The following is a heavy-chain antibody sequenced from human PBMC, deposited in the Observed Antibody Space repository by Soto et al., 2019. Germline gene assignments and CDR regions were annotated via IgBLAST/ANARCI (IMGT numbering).Heavy chain of an antibody. CDR3: ARGGTPMEY. J-gene: IGHJ4*02. CDR1: GYTFTNFG. Sequence: QVQLVQSGAEVKKPGASVKVSCKASGYTFTNFGISWVRQAPGQGLEWMGWISAYNGNTNYAQKFQGRVTMTTDTTRSTAYMELRSRRSDATAVYYCARGGTPMEYWAQGTLVTVSS. D-gene: IGHD3-16*01. CDR2: ISAYNGNT. V-gene: IGHV1-18*01.